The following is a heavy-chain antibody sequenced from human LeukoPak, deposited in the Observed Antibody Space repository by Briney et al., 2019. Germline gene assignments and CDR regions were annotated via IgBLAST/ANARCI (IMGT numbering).Heavy chain of an antibody. CDR1: GYTFTSYG. J-gene: IGHJ4*02. Sequence: ASVKVSCKASGYTFTSYGISWVRQAPGQGLEWMGWTSAHNDDTNYAETLQGRLTMTTDISTSTAYMEQTSLRSDDTAVYYCARDWDSRNDYFDPWGQGTLVIVSS. CDR3: ARDWDSRNDYFDP. V-gene: IGHV1-18*01. CDR2: TSAHNDDT. D-gene: IGHD1-1*01.